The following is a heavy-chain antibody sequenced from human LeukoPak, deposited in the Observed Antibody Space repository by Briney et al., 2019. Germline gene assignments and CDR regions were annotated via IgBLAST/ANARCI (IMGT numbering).Heavy chain of an antibody. CDR1: GGSISSGGYS. J-gene: IGHJ4*02. D-gene: IGHD1-26*01. CDR3: ARATKHPLFDY. V-gene: IGHV4-30-2*01. Sequence: SETLSLTCAVSGGSISSGGYSWSWIRQPPGKGLEWIGYIYHSGSTYYNPSLKSRVTISVDRSKNQFSLKLSSVTAADTAVYYCARATKHPLFDYWGQGTLVTVSS. CDR2: IYHSGST.